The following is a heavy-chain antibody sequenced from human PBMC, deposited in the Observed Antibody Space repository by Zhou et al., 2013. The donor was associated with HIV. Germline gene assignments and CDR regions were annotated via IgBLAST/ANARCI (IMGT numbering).Heavy chain of an antibody. J-gene: IGHJ3*02. V-gene: IGHV1-69*05. CDR1: GGTFSSYA. D-gene: IGHD1-26*01. Sequence: QVQLVQSGAEVKKPGSSVKVSCKASGGTFSSYAISWVRQAPGQGLEWMGGIIPIFGTANYAQKFQGRVTITTDESTSTAYMELSSLRSEDTAVYYCARDRNGGSYVGDAFDIWGQGTMVTVSS. CDR3: ARDRNGGSYVGDAFDI. CDR2: IIPIFGTA.